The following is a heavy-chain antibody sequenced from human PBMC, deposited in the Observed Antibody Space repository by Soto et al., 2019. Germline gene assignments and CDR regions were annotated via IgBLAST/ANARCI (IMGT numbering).Heavy chain of an antibody. J-gene: IGHJ3*01. D-gene: IGHD3-10*01. CDR3: VRDRGFPDSFDL. Sequence: ASVKVSCKASGYTFTGYGISWVRQAPGQGLEWMGWISPYSGDTSYAQKLQGRVTMTRDNAKNTLYLQLNSLRVEDTAVYFCVRDRGFPDSFDLWGQGTMVNVSS. V-gene: IGHV1-18*01. CDR2: ISPYSGDT. CDR1: GYTFTGYG.